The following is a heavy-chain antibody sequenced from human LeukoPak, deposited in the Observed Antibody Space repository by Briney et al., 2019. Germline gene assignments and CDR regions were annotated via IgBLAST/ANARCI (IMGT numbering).Heavy chain of an antibody. J-gene: IGHJ5*02. CDR2: IYYSGNT. CDR1: GGSISSGSYY. Sequence: PSETLSLTCTVSGGSISSGSYYWSWIRQPAGKGLEWIATIYYSGNTYYNPSLKSRVTVSMDTSKNQFSLRLSSVTAADTAVYYCASGWGIMITFGGAPGHWFDPWGQGTLVTVSS. D-gene: IGHD3-16*01. V-gene: IGHV4-39*07. CDR3: ASGWGIMITFGGAPGHWFDP.